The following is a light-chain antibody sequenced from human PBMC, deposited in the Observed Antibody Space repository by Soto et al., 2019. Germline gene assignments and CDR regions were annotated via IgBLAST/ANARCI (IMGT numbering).Light chain of an antibody. Sequence: VLPQSAATLSLTPRERATLSCSSSQSIHTSLAWYQQKPGQPPRLVVYDSTLRANGVPDRFGGSRSGTEFTLTINNLEPEDFAVYYCNQRNVGPPIPVGQVGRLAVK. J-gene: IGKJ5*01. CDR2: DST. CDR1: QSIHTS. CDR3: NQRNVGPPIP. V-gene: IGKV3-11*01.